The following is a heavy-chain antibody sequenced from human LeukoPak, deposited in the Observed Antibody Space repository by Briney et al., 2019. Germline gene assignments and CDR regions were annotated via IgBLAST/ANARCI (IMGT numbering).Heavy chain of an antibody. CDR2: ISAYNGNT. J-gene: IGHJ4*02. CDR3: ARAQSIAMVRGVPPPPAY. CDR1: GYTFTSYG. Sequence: ASVKVSCKASGYTFTSYGISWVRQAPGQGLEWMGWISAYNGNTNYAQKLQGRVTMTTDTSTGTAYMELRSLRSDDTAVYFCARAQSIAMVRGVPPPPAYWGQGTLVTVSS. D-gene: IGHD3-10*01. V-gene: IGHV1-18*01.